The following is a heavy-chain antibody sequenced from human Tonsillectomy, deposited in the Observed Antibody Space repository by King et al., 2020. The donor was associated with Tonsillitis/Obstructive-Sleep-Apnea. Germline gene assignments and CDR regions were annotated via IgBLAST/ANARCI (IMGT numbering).Heavy chain of an antibody. D-gene: IGHD1-26*01. Sequence: VQLVESGGGVVQPGRSLRLSCAASGFTFSSYGMHWVRQAPGKGLEWVAVISYDGSNKYYEDSVKGRFTISIDNSKNKLYLKMNSMRAEDTAVYYCAKGYGDSGPYYFDYWGQGTLLTVSS. CDR2: ISYDGSNK. CDR1: GFTFSSYG. J-gene: IGHJ4*02. V-gene: IGHV3-30*18. CDR3: AKGYGDSGPYYFDY.